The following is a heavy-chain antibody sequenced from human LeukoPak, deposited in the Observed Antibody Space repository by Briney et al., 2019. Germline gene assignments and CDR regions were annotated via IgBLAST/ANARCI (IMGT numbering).Heavy chain of an antibody. CDR1: GYTFTSYY. V-gene: IGHV1-46*01. CDR2: INTNDGGT. J-gene: IGHJ4*02. D-gene: IGHD3-10*01. Sequence: ASVEASCKASGYTFTSYYMHWVRQAPGQGLAWMGRINTNDGGTNYAQKFQGRVTMTRDMSTSTVYMELSSLRSEDTAVYYCAREGYGSGTYLDYWGQGTLVTVSS. CDR3: AREGYGSGTYLDY.